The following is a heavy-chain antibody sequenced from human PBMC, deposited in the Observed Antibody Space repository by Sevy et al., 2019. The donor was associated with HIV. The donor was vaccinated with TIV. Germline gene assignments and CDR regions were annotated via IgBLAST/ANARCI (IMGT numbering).Heavy chain of an antibody. Sequence: SETPSLTCAVSGGSINSFFWSWIRQSPGKGLEWIGYVYDSGNSEYNPSLRSRVTISVDTSKKQFSLKLSSVTAADTAVYYCARGGGIYYDSRGFHPQYYFDSWGQGTLVTVSS. D-gene: IGHD3-22*01. CDR2: VYDSGNS. CDR3: ARGGGIYYDSRGFHPQYYFDS. CDR1: GGSINSFF. J-gene: IGHJ4*02. V-gene: IGHV4-59*01.